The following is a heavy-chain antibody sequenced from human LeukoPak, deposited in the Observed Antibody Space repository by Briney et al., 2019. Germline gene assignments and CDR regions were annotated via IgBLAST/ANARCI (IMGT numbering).Heavy chain of an antibody. D-gene: IGHD3-3*01. J-gene: IGHJ6*03. CDR3: ARDQYYDFWSGYSDYYYYYMDV. CDR2: IYTSGST. Sequence: PSQTLSLTCTVSGGSISSGDYYWSWIRQPAGKGLEWIGRIYTSGSTNYNPSLKSRVTISVDTSKNQFSLKLSSVTAADTAVYYCARDQYYDFWSGYSDYYYYYMDVWGKGTTVTVSS. CDR1: GGSISSGDYY. V-gene: IGHV4-61*02.